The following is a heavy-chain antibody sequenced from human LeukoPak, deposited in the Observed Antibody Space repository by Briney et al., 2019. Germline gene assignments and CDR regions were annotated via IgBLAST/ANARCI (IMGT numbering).Heavy chain of an antibody. CDR1: GGSLSGHY. CDR2: IYYTGLS. V-gene: IGHV4-59*11. CDR3: ARESDYGRRRDY. Sequence: SETLSLTCTVSGGSLSGHYWSWVRQTPGMGLEWIAYIYYTGLSKYNPPLESRVTISLDTSKNQFSLKLSSVTAADTAVYYCARESDYGRRRDYWGQGTLVTVSS. J-gene: IGHJ4*02. D-gene: IGHD4-17*01.